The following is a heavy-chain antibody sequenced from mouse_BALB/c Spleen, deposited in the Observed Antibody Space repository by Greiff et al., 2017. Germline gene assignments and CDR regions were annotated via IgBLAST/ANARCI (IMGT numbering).Heavy chain of an antibody. D-gene: IGHD2-1*01. CDR2: INPYNDGT. CDR1: GYTFTSYV. CDR3: ARGGNYEYFDV. Sequence: EVKLVESGPELVKPGASVKMSCKASGYTFTSYVMHWVKQKPGQGLEWIGYINPYNDGTKYNEKFKGKATLTSDKSSSTAYMELSSLTSEDSAVYYCARGGNYEYFDVWGAGTTVTVSS. J-gene: IGHJ1*01. V-gene: IGHV1-14*01.